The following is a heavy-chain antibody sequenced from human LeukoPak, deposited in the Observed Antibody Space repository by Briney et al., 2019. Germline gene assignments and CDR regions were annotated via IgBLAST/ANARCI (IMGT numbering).Heavy chain of an antibody. V-gene: IGHV3-30*04. CDR2: ISNDGRNK. CDR1: GFTFSSYA. Sequence: PGGSLRLSCAASGFTFSSYAMHWVRQAPGKGLEWVAVISNDGRNKYYADSVKGRFTISRDNSKNTLYLQMNSLRTEDTAVYYCARDPGSRAASVDYWGQGNLVTVSS. CDR3: ARDPGSRAASVDY. D-gene: IGHD6-13*01. J-gene: IGHJ4*02.